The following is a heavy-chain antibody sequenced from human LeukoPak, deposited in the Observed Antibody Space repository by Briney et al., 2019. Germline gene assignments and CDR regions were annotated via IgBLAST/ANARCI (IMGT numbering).Heavy chain of an antibody. CDR1: GFTFDDCA. D-gene: IGHD3-10*01. CDR3: AKAPGVYYYYYGMDV. V-gene: IGHV3-9*01. Sequence: PGRSLRLSCAASGFTFDDCAMHWVRQAPGKGLEWVSGISWNSGSIGYADSVKGRFTISRDNSKNTLYLQMNSLRAEDTAVYYWAKAPGVYYYYYGMDVWGQGTTVTVSS. CDR2: ISWNSGSI. J-gene: IGHJ6*02.